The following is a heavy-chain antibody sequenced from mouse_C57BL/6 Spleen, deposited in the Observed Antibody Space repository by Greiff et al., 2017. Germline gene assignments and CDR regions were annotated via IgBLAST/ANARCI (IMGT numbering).Heavy chain of an antibody. CDR2: IYPGDGDT. V-gene: IGHV1-82*01. CDR3: ADSSGPAWLAD. CDR1: GYAFSSSW. Sequence: QVQLKASGPELVKPGASVKISCKASGYAFSSSWMNWVKQRPGKGLEWIGRIYPGDGDTNYNGKFKGKATLTADKSSSTAYMQLSSLTSEDSAVYFCADSSGPAWLADWGKGTLVTVSA. D-gene: IGHD3-2*02. J-gene: IGHJ3*01.